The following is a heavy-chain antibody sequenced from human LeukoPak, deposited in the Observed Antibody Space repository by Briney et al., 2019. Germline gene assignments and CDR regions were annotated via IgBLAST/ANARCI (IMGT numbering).Heavy chain of an antibody. CDR1: GYTFADYY. Sequence: ASVKVSCKASGYTFADYYIHWVRQAPGQGLEWMGWSYPKSGGTDSAQKFQGRVTTTRDTSVSTAYMELSRLKFDDKAVYYCARVSTSGYRDWLDPWGQGTLVSVSS. D-gene: IGHD3-9*01. J-gene: IGHJ5*02. V-gene: IGHV1-2*02. CDR3: ARVSTSGYRDWLDP. CDR2: SYPKSGGT.